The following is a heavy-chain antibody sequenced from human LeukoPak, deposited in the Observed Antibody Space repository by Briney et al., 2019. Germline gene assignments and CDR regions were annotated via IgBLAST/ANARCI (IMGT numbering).Heavy chain of an antibody. Sequence: GESLKISCQVSGVIFTNYWICWVRQMPGKGLESMWLIYPADSDTTYSPSFQGQVTISADRSISTVYLQWSSLKASDTAMYYCARQSRDGSKNRGYYFDYWGQGTLVTVSS. CDR2: IYPADSDT. D-gene: IGHD3-10*01. V-gene: IGHV5-51*01. CDR1: GVIFTNYW. CDR3: ARQSRDGSKNRGYYFDY. J-gene: IGHJ4*02.